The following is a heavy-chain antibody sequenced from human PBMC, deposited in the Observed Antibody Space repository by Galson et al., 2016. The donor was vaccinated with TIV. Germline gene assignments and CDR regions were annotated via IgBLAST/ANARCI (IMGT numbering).Heavy chain of an antibody. CDR1: GASISSDASY. CDR3: ARGLRLQGMTPAGFHV. J-gene: IGHJ3*01. Sequence: ETLSLTCTVSGASISSDASYWDWIRQPPGKGLEWIGNIFYRGTTYNNPSLKSRVTMSVATSKNQFSLRLAHVTAADTAVYYSARGLRLQGMTPAGFHVWGQGILVAVSS. V-gene: IGHV4-39*07. CDR2: IFYRGTT. D-gene: IGHD1-14*01.